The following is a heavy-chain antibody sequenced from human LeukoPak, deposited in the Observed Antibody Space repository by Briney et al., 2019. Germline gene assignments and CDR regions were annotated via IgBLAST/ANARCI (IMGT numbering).Heavy chain of an antibody. V-gene: IGHV4-59*01. Sequence: SETLSLTCTVSGGSISSYYWSWIRQPPGKGLEWIGYIYYSGSTNYNPSLKSRVTISVDTSKNQFSLKLSSVTAADTAVYYCAREYPGGAHFDYWGQGTLVTVSS. J-gene: IGHJ4*02. CDR1: GGSISSYY. CDR2: IYYSGST. CDR3: AREYPGGAHFDY. D-gene: IGHD3-16*01.